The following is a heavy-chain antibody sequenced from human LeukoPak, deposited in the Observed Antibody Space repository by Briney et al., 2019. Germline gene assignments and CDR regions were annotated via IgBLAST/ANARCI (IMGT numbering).Heavy chain of an antibody. J-gene: IGHJ6*03. V-gene: IGHV3-30*02. CDR2: IWSDGNNR. CDR3: AKDPGASVSGFHMDV. Sequence: GGSLRLSCAASGFTFRNYGMHWVRQATGKGLEWVSFIWSDGNNRFHADSVKGRFTISRDNSKNMLYLQMDTLRSEDTALYYCAKDPGASVSGFHMDVWGKGTTVIVSS. D-gene: IGHD1-1*01. CDR1: GFTFRNYG.